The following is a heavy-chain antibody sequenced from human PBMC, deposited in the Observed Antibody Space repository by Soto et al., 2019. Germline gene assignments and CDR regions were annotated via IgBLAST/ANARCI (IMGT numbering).Heavy chain of an antibody. V-gene: IGHV1-18*01. D-gene: IGHD6-19*01. J-gene: IGHJ4*02. Sequence: VSVKVSCKASGYTFTSYGISWVRQAPGQGLEWMGWISAYNGNTNYAQKLQGRVTMTTDTSTSTAYMELRSLRSDDTAVYYCARDHLDVLYGIAVAGYFDYWGQGTLVTVSS. CDR1: GYTFTSYG. CDR2: ISAYNGNT. CDR3: ARDHLDVLYGIAVAGYFDY.